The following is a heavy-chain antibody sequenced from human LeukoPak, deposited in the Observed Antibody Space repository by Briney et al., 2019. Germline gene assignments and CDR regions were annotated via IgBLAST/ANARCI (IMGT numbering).Heavy chain of an antibody. D-gene: IGHD4-17*01. J-gene: IGHJ4*02. CDR2: IRYDGSNK. CDR1: GFTFSSYG. Sequence: PGGSLRLSCAASGFTFSSYGMHWVRQAPGKGLEWVAFIRYDGSNKYYADSVKGRFTISRDNSKNTLYLQMNSLRAEDTAVYYCANQRIRYYGDLFYFDYWGQGTLVTVSS. CDR3: ANQRIRYYGDLFYFDY. V-gene: IGHV3-30*02.